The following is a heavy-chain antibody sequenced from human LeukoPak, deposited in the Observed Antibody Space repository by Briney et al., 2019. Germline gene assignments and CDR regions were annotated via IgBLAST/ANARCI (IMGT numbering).Heavy chain of an antibody. CDR3: ASEPITMVRGVLEGGGWFDP. J-gene: IGHJ5*02. V-gene: IGHV4-59*01. Sequence: PSETLSLTCTVSGGSISSYYWSWIRQPPGKGLEWIGYIYYSGSTNYNPSLKSRVTISVDTSKNQFSLKLSSVTAADTAVYYCASEPITMVRGVLEGGGWFDPWGQGTLVTVSS. CDR1: GGSISSYY. D-gene: IGHD3-10*01. CDR2: IYYSGST.